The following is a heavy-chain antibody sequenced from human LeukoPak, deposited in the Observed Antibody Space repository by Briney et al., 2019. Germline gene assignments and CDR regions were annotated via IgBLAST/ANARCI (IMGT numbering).Heavy chain of an antibody. J-gene: IGHJ6*02. CDR3: AGNYDSSGYSYYYHYYGMDV. D-gene: IGHD3-22*01. CDR2: IFYSGNT. CDR1: GDSITTSY. Sequence: SETLSLTCSVSGDSITTSYWNWIRQPPGQGLEWIGSIFYSGNTKYNPALQSRVTISVDTSKNQFSLKLSSVTAADTAVYYCAGNYDSSGYSYYYHYYGMDVWGQGTTVTVSS. V-gene: IGHV4-59*01.